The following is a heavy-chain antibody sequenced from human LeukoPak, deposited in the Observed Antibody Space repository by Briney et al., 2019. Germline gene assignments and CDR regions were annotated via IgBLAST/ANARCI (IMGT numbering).Heavy chain of an antibody. D-gene: IGHD3-3*01. V-gene: IGHV4-59*08. CDR3: ARHPSIRYYFDY. CDR2: IYYSGST. J-gene: IGHJ4*02. Sequence: SETLSLTCTVSVGSLSSYYWSWIRQPPGKGLEWIGYIYYSGSTNYNPSLKSRVTISVDTSKNQFSLKLSSVTAADTAVYYCARHPSIRYYFDYWGQGTLVTVSS. CDR1: VGSLSSYY.